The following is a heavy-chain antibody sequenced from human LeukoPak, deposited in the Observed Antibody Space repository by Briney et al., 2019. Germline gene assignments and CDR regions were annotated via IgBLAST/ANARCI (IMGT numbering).Heavy chain of an antibody. CDR1: GFTFSSCA. V-gene: IGHV3-23*01. Sequence: GGSLRLSCAAPGFTFSSCAMSWVRQAPGNGLEWVSAISGSGGSTYYADFVKGRFTISRDNSKNTLYLQMNSLRAEDTAVYYCAKDRDRDYSDSSGYYYAHYYYYMDVWGKGTTVTVSS. D-gene: IGHD3-22*01. CDR2: ISGSGGST. J-gene: IGHJ6*03. CDR3: AKDRDRDYSDSSGYYYAHYYYYMDV.